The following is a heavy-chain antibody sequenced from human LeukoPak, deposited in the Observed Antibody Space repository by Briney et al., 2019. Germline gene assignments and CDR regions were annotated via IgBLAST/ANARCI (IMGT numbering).Heavy chain of an antibody. CDR1: GFTFSSYS. CDR3: ARGLGAILYDRVYFDY. V-gene: IGHV3-21*01. D-gene: IGHD3-22*01. CDR2: ISSSSSYI. J-gene: IGHJ4*02. Sequence: PGGSLRLSCAASGFTFSSYSMNWVRQAPGKGLEWVSSISSSSSYIYYADSVKGRFTISRDNAKNSLYLQMNSLRAEDTAVYHCARGLGAILYDRVYFDYWGQGTLVTVSS.